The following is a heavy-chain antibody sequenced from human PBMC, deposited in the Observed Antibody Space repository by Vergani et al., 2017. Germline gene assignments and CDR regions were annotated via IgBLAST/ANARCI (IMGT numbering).Heavy chain of an antibody. CDR2: IFPGDSNP. CDR1: GYRFSDYW. Sequence: EVLLLQSGAAVKKPGESLKISCKASGYRFSDYWIGWVRQMPGKGLEWMGIIFPGDSNPRYNPSIQGRVTISADKSISTAYLQWSSLKASDTAIYYCARRAYSYDGFAFWGQGTQVTVSS. CDR3: ARRAYSYDGFAF. V-gene: IGHV5-51*01. J-gene: IGHJ4*02. D-gene: IGHD5-18*01.